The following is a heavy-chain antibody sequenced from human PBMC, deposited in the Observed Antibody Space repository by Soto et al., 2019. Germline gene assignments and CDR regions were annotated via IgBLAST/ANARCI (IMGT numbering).Heavy chain of an antibody. CDR3: AREGLRGKSDY. CDR2: INHSGST. V-gene: IGHV4-34*01. CDR1: GGSFSGYY. D-gene: IGHD4-17*01. Sequence: SETLSLTCAVYGGSFSGYYWTWIRQPPGTGLEWIGEINHSGSTNYNPSLKSRVTISVDTSKNQFSLKLTSVTAADTAVYYCAREGLRGKSDYWGQGTLVTVSS. J-gene: IGHJ4*02.